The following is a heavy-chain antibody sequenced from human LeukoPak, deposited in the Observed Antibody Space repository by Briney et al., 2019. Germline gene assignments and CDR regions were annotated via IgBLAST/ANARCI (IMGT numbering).Heavy chain of an antibody. V-gene: IGHV3-48*03. Sequence: PGGSLRLSCAASGFTFSSYEMNWVRQAPGKGLEWVSYISSSGSTIYYADSVKGRFTISRDNAKNSLYLQMNSLRAEDTAVYYCAREFFGYVRGGSCPDVWGKGTTVTVSS. J-gene: IGHJ6*04. D-gene: IGHD2-15*01. CDR2: ISSSGSTI. CDR1: GFTFSSYE. CDR3: AREFFGYVRGGSCPDV.